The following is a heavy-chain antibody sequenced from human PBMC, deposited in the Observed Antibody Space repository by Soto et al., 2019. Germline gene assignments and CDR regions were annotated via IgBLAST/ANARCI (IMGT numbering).Heavy chain of an antibody. J-gene: IGHJ4*02. V-gene: IGHV3-15*01. CDR2: IKSKPSGRTT. Sequence: EVQLVESGGGLVKPGGSLRLSCAASGFTFSNAWMSWVRQAPGKGLEWVGRIKSKPSGRTTDYAAPVKGRFTISRDDSKNTRYLQMNSLKTTDPAVYYCTRDEFLGVISWGQRTLVTVCS. CDR3: TRDEFLGVIS. CDR1: GFTFSNAW. D-gene: IGHD3-10*01.